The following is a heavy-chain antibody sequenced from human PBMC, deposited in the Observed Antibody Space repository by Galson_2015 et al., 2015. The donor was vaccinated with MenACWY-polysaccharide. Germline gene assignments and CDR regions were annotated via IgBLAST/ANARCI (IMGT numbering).Heavy chain of an antibody. CDR2: ISANGDRA. V-gene: IGHV3-23*01. D-gene: IGHD3-22*01. CDR1: GFTFSTYA. J-gene: IGHJ4*02. Sequence: SPRLSCAASGFTFSTYAMTWVRQAPGKGLEWVSSISANGDRAAYGDSVTGRFFTSRDKSMNTLFLQMNGLRAEDTAVYYCLIVGTGGRVYRGRGVLVTVPS. CDR3: LIVGTGGRVY.